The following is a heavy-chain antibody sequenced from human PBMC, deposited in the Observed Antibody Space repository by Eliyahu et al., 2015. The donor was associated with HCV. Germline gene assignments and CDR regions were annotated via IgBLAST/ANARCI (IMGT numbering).Heavy chain of an antibody. CDR3: AKGIAVAGSSPIDY. CDR2: ISGSGGST. D-gene: IGHD6-19*01. V-gene: IGHV3-23*01. CDR1: GFTFSSYA. Sequence: EVQLLESGGGLVQPGGSLRLSCAASGFTFSSYAMSWVRQAPGKGLEWVSAISGSGGSTYYADSVKGRLTISRDNSKNTLYLQMNSLRAEDTAVYYCAKGIAVAGSSPIDYWGQGTLVTVSS. J-gene: IGHJ4*02.